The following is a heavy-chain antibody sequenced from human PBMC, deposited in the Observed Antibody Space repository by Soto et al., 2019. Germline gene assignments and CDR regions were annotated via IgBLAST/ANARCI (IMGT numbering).Heavy chain of an antibody. J-gene: IGHJ6*02. CDR2: INPSGGST. V-gene: IGHV1-46*01. CDR1: GYTFTSYY. D-gene: IGHD2-2*01. CDR3: ARDIVVTSGLSYYGMDV. Sequence: ASVKVSCKASGYTFTSYYMHWVRQAPGQGLEWMGIINPSGGSTSYAQKFQGRVTMTRDTSTSTVYMELSSLRSEDTAVYYCARDIVVTSGLSYYGMDVWGQGTTVTVSS.